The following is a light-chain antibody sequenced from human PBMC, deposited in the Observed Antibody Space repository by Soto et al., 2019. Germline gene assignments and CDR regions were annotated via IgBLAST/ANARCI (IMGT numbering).Light chain of an antibody. CDR1: SSDVAGSDY. CDR3: SSFARGDNPHVL. CDR2: EVT. Sequence: HSALTQPPSASGSPGQSVTISCTGTSSDVAGSDYVSWYQQHPGKAPKLIIYEVTKRPAGVPDRFSGSKSGNTASLTVSGLQADDESYYYCSSFARGDNPHVLFGGGTKLTVL. J-gene: IGLJ2*01. V-gene: IGLV2-8*01.